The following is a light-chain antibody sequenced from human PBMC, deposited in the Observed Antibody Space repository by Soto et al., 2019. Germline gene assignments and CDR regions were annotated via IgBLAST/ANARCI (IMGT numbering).Light chain of an antibody. CDR1: QSISTW. CDR3: QQYDDYPLT. CDR2: EAS. J-gene: IGKJ4*01. V-gene: IGKV1-5*03. Sequence: DVQVTQSPSTLSASVGDRVTITCRASQSISTWLAWYQQKPGKAPKLLIYEASSLESGVPSRFGGSGSGTEFTLTISSLQPDDFATYFCQQYDDYPLTFGGGTKV.